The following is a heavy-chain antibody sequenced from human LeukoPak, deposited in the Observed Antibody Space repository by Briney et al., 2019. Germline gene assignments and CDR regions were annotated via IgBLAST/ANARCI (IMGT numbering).Heavy chain of an antibody. D-gene: IGHD3-22*01. CDR2: ISSSSTI. Sequence: PGGSLRLSCAASGFTFSSYSMNWVRQAPGKGLEWVSYISSSSTIYYADSVKGRFTVSRDNAKNSLYLQMNSLRAEDTAVYYCARAYYDSSGYDYWGQGILVTVSS. V-gene: IGHV3-48*04. CDR1: GFTFSSYS. J-gene: IGHJ4*02. CDR3: ARAYYDSSGYDY.